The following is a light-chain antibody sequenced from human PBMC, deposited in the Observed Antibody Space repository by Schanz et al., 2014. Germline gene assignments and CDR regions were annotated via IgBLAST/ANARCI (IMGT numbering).Light chain of an antibody. CDR1: QSVSSSY. J-gene: IGKJ3*01. CDR2: GAS. Sequence: VLTQSPDTLSLSPGERATLSCRASQSVSSSYLAWYQQKPGQAPRLLIYGASSRATGIPDRFSGSGSGTDFTLTISRLEPEDFAVYYCQQYGSSPQVTFGPGTKVDIK. V-gene: IGKV3-20*01. CDR3: QQYGSSPQVT.